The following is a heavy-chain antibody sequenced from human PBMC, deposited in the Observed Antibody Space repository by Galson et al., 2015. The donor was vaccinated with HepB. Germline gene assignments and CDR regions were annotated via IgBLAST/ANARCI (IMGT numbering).Heavy chain of an antibody. CDR3: ASTRGFYY. D-gene: IGHD2-15*01. Sequence: LRLSCAASGFTVSSNHMSWVRQAPGKGLEWVSVIYSGGDTDYADSVKGRFTISRHNFQNTLYLQMNSLRVEDTAVYYCASTRGFYYWGQGTLVIVSS. J-gene: IGHJ4*02. V-gene: IGHV3-53*04. CDR2: IYSGGDT. CDR1: GFTVSSNH.